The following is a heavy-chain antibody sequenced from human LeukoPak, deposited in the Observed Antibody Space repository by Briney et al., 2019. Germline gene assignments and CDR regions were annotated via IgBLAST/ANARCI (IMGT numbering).Heavy chain of an antibody. V-gene: IGHV4-59*01. CDR2: IYYSGST. Sequence: PSETLSLTCTVSGGSISSYYWSWIRQPPGKGLEWIGYIYYSGSTNYNPSLKSRVTISVDTSKNQFSLTLSSVTAADTAVYYYARVVPNWGAHDAFDIWGQGTMVTVSS. D-gene: IGHD7-27*01. J-gene: IGHJ3*02. CDR3: ARVVPNWGAHDAFDI. CDR1: GGSISSYY.